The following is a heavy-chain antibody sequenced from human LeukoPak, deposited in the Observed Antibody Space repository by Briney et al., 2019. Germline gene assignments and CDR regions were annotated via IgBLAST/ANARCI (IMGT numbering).Heavy chain of an antibody. D-gene: IGHD5/OR15-5a*01. CDR2: IRSKANSYAT. Sequence: GGSLKLSCAASGFTFSDSGMHWVRQASGKGLEWVGRIRSKANSYATAYAASVKGRFTISRDSSKNMLYLQMNSLRAEDTAMYYCARESLKGSTTDGFGIWGQGTMVTVSS. CDR3: ARESLKGSTTDGFGI. CDR1: GFTFSDSG. V-gene: IGHV3-73*01. J-gene: IGHJ3*02.